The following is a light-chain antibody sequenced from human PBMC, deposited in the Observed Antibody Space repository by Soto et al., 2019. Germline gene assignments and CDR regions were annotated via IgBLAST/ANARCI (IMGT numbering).Light chain of an antibody. J-gene: IGKJ1*01. Sequence: DIQMTQSPSTLSASIGDRVTITCRASQSISSWLAWYQQKPGKAPKLLIYKASSLKSGVPSRFSGSGSGTEFTLTISSLQPDDFATYYCQQYNSYSAWTFGQGTKVEIK. CDR3: QQYNSYSAWT. V-gene: IGKV1-5*03. CDR1: QSISSW. CDR2: KAS.